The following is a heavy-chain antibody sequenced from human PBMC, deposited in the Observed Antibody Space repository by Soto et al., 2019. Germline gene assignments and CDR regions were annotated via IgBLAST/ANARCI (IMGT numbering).Heavy chain of an antibody. CDR1: GFIFDTYA. J-gene: IGHJ4*02. Sequence: GGSLRLSCVASGFIFDTYAMSWVRQAPGKWLEWVSAISGSGGTTYYADSVEGRLTISRDNSKNILYLQLNSLRVEDTAVYYCAKGRGRFKSGVQKTFDSWGQGTLVTVSS. CDR2: ISGSGGTT. CDR3: AKGRGRFKSGVQKTFDS. V-gene: IGHV3-23*01. D-gene: IGHD2-8*01.